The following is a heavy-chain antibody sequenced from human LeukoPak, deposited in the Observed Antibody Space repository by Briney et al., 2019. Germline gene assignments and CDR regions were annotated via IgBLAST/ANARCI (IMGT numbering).Heavy chain of an antibody. CDR1: EFPFSDYL. CDR3: ARFAIVPTMRAVDY. V-gene: IGHV3-7*01. CDR2: IKRDGSEQ. D-gene: IGHD5-12*01. J-gene: IGHJ4*02. Sequence: GGSLRLSCAASEFPFSDYLMTWGRQAPGKGLESVANIKRDGSEQYYVDSVKGRFTISRDNAKNSLYLQMNSLRVEDTAVYYCARFAIVPTMRAVDYWGQGTLVTVAS.